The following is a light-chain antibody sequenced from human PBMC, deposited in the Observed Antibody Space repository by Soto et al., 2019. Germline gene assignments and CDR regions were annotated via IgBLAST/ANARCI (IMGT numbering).Light chain of an antibody. CDR3: LVWDSSTANVV. CDR2: RDS. Sequence: SYELTQPLSVSVALGQTARITCGGNNIGSKNVHWYQQKPGQAPVLVIYRDSNRPSGIPERFSGSNSGNTATLTISRAQAGDEADYYCLVWDSSTANVVFGGGTKVTVL. J-gene: IGLJ2*01. CDR1: NIGSKN. V-gene: IGLV3-9*01.